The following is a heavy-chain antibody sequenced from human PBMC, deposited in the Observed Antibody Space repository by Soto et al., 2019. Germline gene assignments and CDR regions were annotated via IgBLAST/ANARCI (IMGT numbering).Heavy chain of an antibody. Sequence: QLQLQESGPGLVKPSETLSLTCTVSGGSISTSRYYWGWIRQPPGKGLEWIGSVFYSGTTYYNPSLTSLVTTSVHTSKNQFSLKLTSVTAADTAVYYCARQVGSGCWDFDLWGRGTLVTVSS. CDR3: ARQVGSGCWDFDL. D-gene: IGHD3-10*01. CDR1: GGSISTSRYY. J-gene: IGHJ2*01. CDR2: VFYSGTT. V-gene: IGHV4-39*01.